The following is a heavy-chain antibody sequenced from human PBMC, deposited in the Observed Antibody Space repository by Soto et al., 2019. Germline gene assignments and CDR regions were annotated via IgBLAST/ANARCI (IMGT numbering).Heavy chain of an antibody. CDR2: INAANGDT. V-gene: IGHV1-3*01. CDR1: GYSFRSYY. D-gene: IGHD6-13*01. J-gene: IGHJ5*02. Sequence: ASVKVSCKASGYSFRSYYINWVRQAAGQGLEWMGWINAANGDTKYSPKFQGRVTITRDTSASTAYMELSSLRSEDTAVYYCVRRHVSATGIDWFDPWGQGTLVTVSS. CDR3: VRRHVSATGIDWFDP.